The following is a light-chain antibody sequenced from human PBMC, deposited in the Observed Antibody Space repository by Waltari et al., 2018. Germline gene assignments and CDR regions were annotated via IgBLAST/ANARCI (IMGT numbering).Light chain of an antibody. CDR1: QGISSY. J-gene: IGKJ1*01. CDR3: QQYYSNPAT. Sequence: AIRITQSPSSLSSSTGDRVTITCRASQGISSYLALYQQTPGKAPKVLIYAASTLQSGVPSRFSGSGSGTDFTLTISCLQSEDFAIYYCQQYYSNPATFGQGTKVEIK. CDR2: AAS. V-gene: IGKV1-8*01.